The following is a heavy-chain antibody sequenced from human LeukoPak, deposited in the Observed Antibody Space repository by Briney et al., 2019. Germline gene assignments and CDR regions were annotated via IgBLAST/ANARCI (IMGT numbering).Heavy chain of an antibody. CDR2: ISPDGSTT. CDR1: GFTFSRYW. CDR3: TTVLSSNRYYLCDY. Sequence: PGGSLRLSCAASGFTFSRYWRHWVRQAPGKGLMWVSRISPDGSTTLYADSVKGRFTISRDNAKNTLYLQMNSLGAEDTAVYYCTTVLSSNRYYLCDYWGQGTLVTVSS. D-gene: IGHD3-10*01. V-gene: IGHV3-74*03. J-gene: IGHJ4*02.